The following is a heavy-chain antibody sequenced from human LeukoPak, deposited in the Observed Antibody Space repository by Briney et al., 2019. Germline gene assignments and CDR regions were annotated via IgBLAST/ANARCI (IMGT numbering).Heavy chain of an antibody. V-gene: IGHV1-2*02. CDR1: GYTFTGYY. CDR3: ARVQRMYSSGWFDY. J-gene: IGHJ4*02. CDR2: INPNSGGT. Sequence: ASVKVSCKASGYTFTGYYMHWVRQAPGQGLEWMGWINPNSGGTNYAQKFQGRVTMTRDTSISTAYMELSRLRFDDTAVYYCARVQRMYSSGWFDYWGQGTLVTVSS. D-gene: IGHD6-19*01.